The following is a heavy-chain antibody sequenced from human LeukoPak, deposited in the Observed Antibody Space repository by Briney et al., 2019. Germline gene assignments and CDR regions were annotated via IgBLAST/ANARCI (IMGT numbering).Heavy chain of an antibody. CDR2: ISYSGST. V-gene: IGHV4-39*07. J-gene: IGHJ5*02. CDR3: ARGDNGGNSRGAWFDP. Sequence: PSETLSLTCTVSGGSISTSDYCWNWIRQPPGRGLEWIGRISYSGSTYYNPSLKSRVTISVDTSKNQFSLKLSSVTAADTAVYYCARGDNGGNSRGAWFDPWGQGTLVTVSS. CDR1: GGSISTSDYC. D-gene: IGHD4-23*01.